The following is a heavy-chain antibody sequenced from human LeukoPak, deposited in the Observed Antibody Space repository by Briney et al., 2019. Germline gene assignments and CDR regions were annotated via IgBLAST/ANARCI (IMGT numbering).Heavy chain of an antibody. CDR2: IYPRDSTT. D-gene: IGHD4/OR15-4a*01. CDR1: GYTFTHDW. CDR3: ARLDVLYYMDV. J-gene: IGHJ6*03. Sequence: GESLKISCKSSGYTFTHDWIGWVRQMPGKGLEWMGIIYPRDSTTRYSPAFEGQVTISVDKSITTAYLQWSSLKASDTAMYYCARLDVLYYMDVWGKGTTVTVSS. V-gene: IGHV5-51*01.